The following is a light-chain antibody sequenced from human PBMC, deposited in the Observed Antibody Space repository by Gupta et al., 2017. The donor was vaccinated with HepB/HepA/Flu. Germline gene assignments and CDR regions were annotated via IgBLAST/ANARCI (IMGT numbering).Light chain of an antibody. CDR2: AAS. V-gene: IGKV1-39*01. J-gene: IGKJ1*01. CDR3: QQTYSTLWT. CDR1: QSISTS. Sequence: DIQMPQSPSSLSASVGDRVTITCRASQSISTSLNWYQQKPGKPPRLLIYAASALQGGVPSRFSGSGSGTDFALTISSLQPEDFATYFCQQTYSTLWTFGQGTKVEIK.